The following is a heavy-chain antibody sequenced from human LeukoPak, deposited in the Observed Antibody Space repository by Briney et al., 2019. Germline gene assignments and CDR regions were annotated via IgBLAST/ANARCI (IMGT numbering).Heavy chain of an antibody. J-gene: IGHJ2*01. V-gene: IGHV3-74*01. CDR2: INNDGSRT. Sequence: GGSLRLSCAPPGFTFSSHWMHWVSQPRVKGLLWVSRINNDGSRTIYADSVKGRFTISRDNAKKTPYLQMNSLRAEDTAVYFCAREDYNDSGWYFDLWGRGTLVTVSS. CDR1: GFTFSSHW. CDR3: AREDYNDSGWYFDL. D-gene: IGHD4-17*01.